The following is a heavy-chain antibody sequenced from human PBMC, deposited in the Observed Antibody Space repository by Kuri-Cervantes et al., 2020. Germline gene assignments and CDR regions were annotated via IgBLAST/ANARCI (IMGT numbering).Heavy chain of an antibody. J-gene: IGHJ3*02. V-gene: IGHV4-59*01. CDR2: IYYSGST. D-gene: IGHD6-13*01. CDR3: ARGVWQQPVLGALGI. Sequence: SETLSLTCTVPGGSINTYYWTWIRQPPGKGLEWIGYIYYSGSTNYNPSLKSRVTISLDTSKNQFSLKLSSVIAADTAIYYCARGVWQQPVLGALGIWGQGTMVTVSS. CDR1: GGSINTYY.